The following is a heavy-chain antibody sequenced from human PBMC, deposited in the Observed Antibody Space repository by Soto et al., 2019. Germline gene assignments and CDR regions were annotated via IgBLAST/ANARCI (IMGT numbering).Heavy chain of an antibody. CDR2: ISAYNGNT. J-gene: IGHJ6*02. CDR1: GYTFTSYG. V-gene: IGHV1-18*01. Sequence: QVQLVQSGAEVKKPGASVKVSCKASGYTFTSYGISWVRPAPGQGLEWMGWISAYNGNTNYAQKLQGRVTMTTDTSTSTAYRELRSLRSDDTAVYYCAGYRSGYCSSTSCYYYCMDVWGQGTTVTVSS. D-gene: IGHD2-2*01. CDR3: AGYRSGYCSSTSCYYYCMDV.